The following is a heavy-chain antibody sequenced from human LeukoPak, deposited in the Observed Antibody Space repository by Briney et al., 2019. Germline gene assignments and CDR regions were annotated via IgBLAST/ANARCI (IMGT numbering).Heavy chain of an antibody. CDR1: GGSISSGGYY. J-gene: IGHJ4*02. CDR2: IYYSGST. D-gene: IGHD3-22*01. CDR3: AREKDDSTEAY. Sequence: PSETLSLTCTVSGGSISSGGYYWSWIRQHPGKGLEWIGYIYYSGSTYYNPSLKSRVTISVDTSKNQFSLKLSSVTAADTAVYYCAREKDDSTEAYWGQGTLVTVSS. V-gene: IGHV4-31*03.